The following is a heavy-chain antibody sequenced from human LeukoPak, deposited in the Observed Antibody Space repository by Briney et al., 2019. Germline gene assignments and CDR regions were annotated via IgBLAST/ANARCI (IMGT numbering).Heavy chain of an antibody. D-gene: IGHD3-22*01. J-gene: IGHJ4*02. CDR1: GFTFDDYA. Sequence: AGGSPRLSCAASGFTFDDYAMHWVRQAPGKGLEWVSLINWDGGSTYYADSVKGRFTISRDNSKNSLYLQMNSLRAEDTALYCCAKVAYYYDSSGQIDYWGQGTLVTVSS. CDR3: AKVAYYYDSSGQIDY. V-gene: IGHV3-43D*03. CDR2: INWDGGST.